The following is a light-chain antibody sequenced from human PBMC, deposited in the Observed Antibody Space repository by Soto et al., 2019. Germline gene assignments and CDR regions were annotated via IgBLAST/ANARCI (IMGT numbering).Light chain of an antibody. J-gene: IGKJ2*01. Sequence: EIVLTQSPATLSVSPGERATLSCRASQSVFSSLAWFQQKPGQAPRLLIYGAATRATGIPARFSGSGSGTEFTLTISSLQSEDFAVYYCQQRSNWPPNTFGQGTKLEIK. CDR2: GAA. CDR1: QSVFSS. V-gene: IGKV3-15*01. CDR3: QQRSNWPPNT.